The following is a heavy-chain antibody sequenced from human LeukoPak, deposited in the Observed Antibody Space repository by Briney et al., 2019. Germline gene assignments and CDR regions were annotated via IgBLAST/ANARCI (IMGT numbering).Heavy chain of an antibody. CDR2: IYWNDDK. V-gene: IGHV2-5*01. CDR3: AHSLTPRYCISTSCLNWFDP. Sequence: ESGPTLVKPTQARTLTCTFSGFSLSTRGVGVGWTRQPPGKALEWLALIYWNDDKRYSPSLKSRLTITKETSKNQVVPTMTNMDPVDTATYYCAHSLTPRYCISTSCLNWFDPWGQGTLVTVSS. D-gene: IGHD2-2*01. CDR1: GFSLSTRGVG. J-gene: IGHJ5*02.